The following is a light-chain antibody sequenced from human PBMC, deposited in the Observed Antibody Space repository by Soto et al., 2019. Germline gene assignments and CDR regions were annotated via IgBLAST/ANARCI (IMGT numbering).Light chain of an antibody. CDR2: TTS. J-gene: IGKJ3*01. CDR3: QHSYTKRIT. Sequence: DIQMTQSPSSLSAYVGDRVTITCRASQSISNRLNWYQQQPGRAPKLLVYTTSNLQSGVPLRFSGSGSGTDFTLTINSLQPEDFATYFCQHSYTKRITFGPGTKWISN. CDR1: QSISNR. V-gene: IGKV1-39*01.